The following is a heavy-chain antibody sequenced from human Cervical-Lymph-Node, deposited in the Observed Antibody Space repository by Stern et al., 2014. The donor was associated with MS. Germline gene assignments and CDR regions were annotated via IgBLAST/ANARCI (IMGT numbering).Heavy chain of an antibody. CDR1: GGNFSSYT. Sequence: QVQLVQSGAEVKKPGSSVKVSCKASGGNFSSYTIGWVRPAPGQGPEWMGGIIPMFGIANYAEKFQGRVTITADESTSTAYMDLSTLRSEDTAVYYCARATSDYIWGSYRYLDYWGQGTQVTVSS. V-gene: IGHV1-69*01. CDR3: ARATSDYIWGSYRYLDY. J-gene: IGHJ4*02. CDR2: IIPMFGIA. D-gene: IGHD3-16*02.